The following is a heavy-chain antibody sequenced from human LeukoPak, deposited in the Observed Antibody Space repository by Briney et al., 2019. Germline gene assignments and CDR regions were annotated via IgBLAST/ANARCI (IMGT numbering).Heavy chain of an antibody. CDR2: INHSGST. Sequence: SETLSLTCAVYGGSFSGYYWSWIRQPPGKGLEWIGEINHSGSTYYNPSLKSRVTISVDTSKNQFSLKLSSVTAADTAVYYCARDKGSGYGNFDYWGQGTLVTVSS. CDR1: GGSFSGYY. CDR3: ARDKGSGYGNFDY. D-gene: IGHD3-22*01. J-gene: IGHJ4*02. V-gene: IGHV4-34*01.